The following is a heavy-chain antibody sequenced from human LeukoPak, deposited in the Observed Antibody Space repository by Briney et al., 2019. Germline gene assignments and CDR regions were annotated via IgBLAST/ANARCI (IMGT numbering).Heavy chain of an antibody. V-gene: IGHV3-30-3*01. CDR1: GFTFSSYA. CDR2: ISYDGSNK. D-gene: IGHD2-15*01. CDR3: ARGVVVVAAATADFDC. Sequence: GGSLRLSCAASGFTFSSYAMHWVRQAPGKGLEWVAVISYDGSNKYYADSVKGRFTISRDNSKNTLYLQMNSLGAEDTAVYYCARGVVVVAAATADFDCWGQGTLVTVSS. J-gene: IGHJ4*02.